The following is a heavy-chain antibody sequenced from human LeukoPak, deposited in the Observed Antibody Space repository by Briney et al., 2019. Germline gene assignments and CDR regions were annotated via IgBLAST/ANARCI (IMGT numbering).Heavy chain of an antibody. V-gene: IGHV4-59*01. CDR3: ARVQVVPAAMQHFDY. CDR1: GDSISTYY. J-gene: IGHJ4*02. D-gene: IGHD2-2*01. CDR2: MYYSGST. Sequence: SETLSLTCTVSGDSISTYYWSWIRQPPGKGLEWIGYMYYSGSTNYNPSLKSRVTMSVDTSKNQFSLNLSSVTAADTAVYYCARVQVVPAAMQHFDYWGQGTLVTVSS.